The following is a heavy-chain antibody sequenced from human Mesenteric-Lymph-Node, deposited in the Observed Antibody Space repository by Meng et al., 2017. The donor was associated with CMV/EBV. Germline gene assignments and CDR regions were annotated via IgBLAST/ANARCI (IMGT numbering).Heavy chain of an antibody. CDR2: ISSSGDYI. CDR1: GFTFSTYS. D-gene: IGHD2-8*01. CDR3: ARDCTNGVCYRGPDSGFDP. Sequence: GGSLRLSCAASGFTFSTYSMTWVRQAPGKGLEWVSSISSSGDYIYYADSLKGRFTISRDNAKNSLYLQMNSLRAEDTAVYYCARDCTNGVCYRGPDSGFDPWGQGTLVTVSS. V-gene: IGHV3-21*01. J-gene: IGHJ5*02.